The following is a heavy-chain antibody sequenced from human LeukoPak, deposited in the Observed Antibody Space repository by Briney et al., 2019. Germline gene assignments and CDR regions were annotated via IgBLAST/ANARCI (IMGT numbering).Heavy chain of an antibody. CDR3: ARKADDSPPAP. CDR1: GGSFSGYY. V-gene: IGHV4-34*01. D-gene: IGHD3-16*01. CDR2: INHSGST. J-gene: IGHJ5*02. Sequence: PSETLSLTCAVYGGSFSGYYWSWIRQPPGKGLEWIGEINHSGSTNYNPSLKSRVTISVDTSKNQFSLKLSSVTAADTAVYYCARKADDSPPAPWGQGTLVTVSS.